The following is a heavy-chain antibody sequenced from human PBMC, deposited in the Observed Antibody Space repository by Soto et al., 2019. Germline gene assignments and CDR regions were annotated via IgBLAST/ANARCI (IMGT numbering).Heavy chain of an antibody. D-gene: IGHD3-22*01. CDR1: GFSFNTYS. Sequence: GGSLRLSCAASGFSFNTYSMNWVRQAPGKGLEWVSYIGSSGTTIYYADSVKGRFTISRDNAKNSLYLQMNSLRDEDTAVYYCARDNYSYDSSGYSTFDYWGQGTLVTVSS. J-gene: IGHJ4*02. CDR3: ARDNYSYDSSGYSTFDY. V-gene: IGHV3-48*02. CDR2: IGSSGTTI.